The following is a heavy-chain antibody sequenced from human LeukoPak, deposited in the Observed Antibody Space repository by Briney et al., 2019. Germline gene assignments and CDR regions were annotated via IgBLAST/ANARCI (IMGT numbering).Heavy chain of an antibody. D-gene: IGHD5-24*01. CDR3: ARGPMATITNWFDP. V-gene: IGHV1-2*04. CDR1: GYTFTGYY. CDR2: INPNSGGT. J-gene: IGHJ5*02. Sequence: ASVKVSCKASGYTFTGYYMHWVRQAPGQGLEWMGWINPNSGGTNYAQKFQGWVTMTRDTSISTAYMELSRLRSDDTAVYYCARGPMATITNWFDPWGQGTLVTVSS.